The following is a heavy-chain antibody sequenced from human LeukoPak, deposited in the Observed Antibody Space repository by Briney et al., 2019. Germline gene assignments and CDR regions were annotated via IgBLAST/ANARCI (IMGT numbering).Heavy chain of an antibody. D-gene: IGHD1-1*01. CDR1: GYTFTGYY. Sequence: ASVKVSCKASGYTFTGYYMHWVRQAPRQGLEWMGWINPNSGGTNYAQKFQGRVTMTRDTSISTAYMELSRLGSDDTAVYYCARVGLELYDAFDIWGQGTMVTVSS. CDR3: ARVGLELYDAFDI. J-gene: IGHJ3*02. CDR2: INPNSGGT. V-gene: IGHV1-2*02.